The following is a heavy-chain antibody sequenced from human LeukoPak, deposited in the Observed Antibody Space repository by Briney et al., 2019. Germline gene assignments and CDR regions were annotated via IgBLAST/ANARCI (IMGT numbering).Heavy chain of an antibody. D-gene: IGHD3-3*01. CDR1: GFTFSSYA. J-gene: IGHJ4*02. Sequence: GGSLRLSCAASGFTFSSYAMSWVRQAPGKGLEWVSAISGSGGSTYYADSVKGRFTISRDNSKNTLYLQMNGLRAEDTAVYYCAKCGAIFGVVIYLDYWGQGTLVTVSS. V-gene: IGHV3-23*01. CDR3: AKCGAIFGVVIYLDY. CDR2: ISGSGGST.